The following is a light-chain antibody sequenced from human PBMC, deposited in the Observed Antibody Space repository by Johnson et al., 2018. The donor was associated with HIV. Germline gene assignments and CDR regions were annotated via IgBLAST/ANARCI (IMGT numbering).Light chain of an antibody. V-gene: IGLV1-51*01. J-gene: IGLJ1*01. CDR1: SSNIGNNY. Sequence: QSVLTQPPSVSAAPGQKVTISCSGSSSNIGNNYVSWYQQLPGTAPKLLIYDNNKRPSGIPDRFSGSKSGTSATLGITGLQTGDEADYYCGTWDSSLGGVLVTGTKVTVL. CDR3: GTWDSSLGGV. CDR2: DNN.